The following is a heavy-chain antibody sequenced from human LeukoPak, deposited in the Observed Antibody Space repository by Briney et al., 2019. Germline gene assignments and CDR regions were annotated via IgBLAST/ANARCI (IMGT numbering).Heavy chain of an antibody. Sequence: AGGSLRLSCAASGFTFSTCAMSWVRQAPGKGLEWVSGISGTTSGTYYADSMKGRFTISRDNSKNTLFLQVNSLRAEDTAVYYCAKVRTYFYHGLDVWGQGTTVTVSS. V-gene: IGHV3-23*01. CDR1: GFTFSTCA. CDR2: ISGTTSGT. CDR3: AKVRTYFYHGLDV. D-gene: IGHD1-14*01. J-gene: IGHJ6*02.